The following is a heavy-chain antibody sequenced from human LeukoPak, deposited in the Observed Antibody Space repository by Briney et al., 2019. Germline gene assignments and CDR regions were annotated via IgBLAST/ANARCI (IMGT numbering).Heavy chain of an antibody. CDR2: ISAYNGNT. CDR1: GYTFTGQY. D-gene: IGHD3-10*01. Sequence: ASVKVSCKTSGYTFTGQYLHWVRQAPGQGLEWMAWISAYNGNTDYAQDLRGRVTMTTDPSTSTAYMELRSLRSDDTAVYYCARDSVDGSGTYYNDSPDYWGQGTLVTVSS. V-gene: IGHV1-18*01. CDR3: ARDSVDGSGTYYNDSPDY. J-gene: IGHJ4*02.